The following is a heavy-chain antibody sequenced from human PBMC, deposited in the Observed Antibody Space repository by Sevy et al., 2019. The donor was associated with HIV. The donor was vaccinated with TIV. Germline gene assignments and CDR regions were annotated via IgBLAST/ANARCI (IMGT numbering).Heavy chain of an antibody. J-gene: IGHJ4*02. CDR1: GFTFSSYG. D-gene: IGHD3-3*01. Sequence: GGSLRLSCAASGFTFSSYGMHWVRQAPGKGLEWVAFIRYDGSNKYYADSVKGRFTISRDNSKNTLYLQMNSLRAEDTAVYYCAKDPQTYDDFWSGDCPYFDYRGQGTLVTVSS. V-gene: IGHV3-30*02. CDR3: AKDPQTYDDFWSGDCPYFDY. CDR2: IRYDGSNK.